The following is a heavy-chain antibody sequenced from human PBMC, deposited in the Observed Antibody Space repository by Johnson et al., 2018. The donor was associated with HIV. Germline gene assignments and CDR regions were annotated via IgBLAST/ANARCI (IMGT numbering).Heavy chain of an antibody. Sequence: VQLVESGGGVVQPGRSLRLSCAASGFTFSSYAMHWVRQAPGKGLEWVAVISYDGSNKYCADSVKGRFTISRDNAKKSLYLQMNSLRAEDTALYYCARGGDYYDSSGYNAFDIWGQGTMVIVS. CDR3: ARGGDYYDSSGYNAFDI. V-gene: IGHV3-30*04. CDR1: GFTFSSYA. CDR2: ISYDGSNK. D-gene: IGHD3-22*01. J-gene: IGHJ3*02.